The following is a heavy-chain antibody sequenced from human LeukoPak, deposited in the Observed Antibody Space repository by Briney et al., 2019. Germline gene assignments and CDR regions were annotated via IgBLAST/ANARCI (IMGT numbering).Heavy chain of an antibody. CDR2: IYYTGRT. V-gene: IGHV4-39*07. Sequence: SETLSLTCTVSGGSISTNLYYWGWIRQSPGKGLEWIANIYYTGRTYYNPSLKSRVTISLDTSKNQFSLKLSSVTAADTAVYYCARDETRYGIDVWGQGTTVTVSS. CDR1: GGSISTNLYY. CDR3: ARDETRYGIDV. J-gene: IGHJ6*02.